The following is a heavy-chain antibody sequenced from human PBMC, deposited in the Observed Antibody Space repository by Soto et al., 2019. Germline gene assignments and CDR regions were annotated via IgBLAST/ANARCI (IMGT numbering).Heavy chain of an antibody. CDR2: ISGSGGGT. CDR1: GFSFSSHV. V-gene: IGHV3-23*01. D-gene: IGHD3-9*01. CDR3: ARVTGYYAPDY. J-gene: IGHJ4*02. Sequence: GGSLRLSCAASGFSFSSHVMSWVRQAPGKGLEWVSSISGSGGGTYYADSVKGRFIISRDNSKNTLDLQMNSLRVEDTAVYYCARVTGYYAPDYWGQGTLVTVSS.